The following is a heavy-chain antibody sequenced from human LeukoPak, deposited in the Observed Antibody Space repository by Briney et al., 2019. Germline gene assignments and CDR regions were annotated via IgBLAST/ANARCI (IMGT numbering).Heavy chain of an antibody. V-gene: IGHV1-2*02. D-gene: IGHD3-3*01. CDR2: INPNSGGT. CDR3: ARPDYDFWSGYYTGGFDY. Sequence: ASVKVSCKASGYTFTGYYMHWVRQAPGQGLEWMGWINPNSGGTNYAQKFQGKVTMTRDTSISTAYMELSRLRSDDTAVYYCARPDYDFWSGYYTGGFDYWGQRTLVTVSS. CDR1: GYTFTGYY. J-gene: IGHJ4*02.